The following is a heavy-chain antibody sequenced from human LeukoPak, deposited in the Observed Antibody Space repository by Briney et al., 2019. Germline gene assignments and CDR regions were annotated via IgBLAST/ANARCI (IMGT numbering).Heavy chain of an antibody. V-gene: IGHV1-2*02. Sequence: GASVQVSCKTSGYTFIGFYIHWVRQAPGKGLEWMGWINPNNGATHYAQKFQDRVAMTRDTSITTAYMDLGSLRSDDTAVYYCARLAAGPPAQFPFDPWGQGTLVTVSS. D-gene: IGHD6-13*01. J-gene: IGHJ5*02. CDR3: ARLAAGPPAQFPFDP. CDR1: GYTFIGFY. CDR2: INPNNGAT.